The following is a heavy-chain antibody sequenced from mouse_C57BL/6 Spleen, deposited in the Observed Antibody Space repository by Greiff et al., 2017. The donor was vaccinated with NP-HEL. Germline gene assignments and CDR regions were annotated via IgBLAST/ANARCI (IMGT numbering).Heavy chain of an antibody. V-gene: IGHV3-8*01. CDR2: ISYSGST. J-gene: IGHJ1*03. CDR1: GYSITSDY. D-gene: IGHD1-1*01. Sequence: VQLKESGPGLAKPSQTLSLTCSVTGYSITSDYWNWIRKFPGNKLEYMGYISYSGSTYYNPSLKSRISITRDTSKNQYYLQLNSVTTEDTATYYCASTPSYYYGSSPHWYFDVWGTGTTVTVSS. CDR3: ASTPSYYYGSSPHWYFDV.